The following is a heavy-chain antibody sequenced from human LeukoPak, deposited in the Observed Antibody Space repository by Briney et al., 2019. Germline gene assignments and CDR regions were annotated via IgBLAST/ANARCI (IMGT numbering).Heavy chain of an antibody. V-gene: IGHV1-18*01. CDR3: ARDIVATTYAPSPFDY. CDR1: DYDFTSVG. J-gene: IGHJ4*02. CDR2: ISAYNGNT. D-gene: IGHD5-12*01. Sequence: ASVKVSCKASDYDFTSVGITWVRQAPGQGLEWMGWISAYNGNTNYAQKLQGRVTMTTDTSTSTAYMELRSLRSDDTAVYYCARDIVATTYAPSPFDYWGQGTLVTVSS.